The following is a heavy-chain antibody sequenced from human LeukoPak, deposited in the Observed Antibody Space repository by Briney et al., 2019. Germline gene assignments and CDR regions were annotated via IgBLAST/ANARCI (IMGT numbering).Heavy chain of an antibody. CDR3: VKGHSSETN. Sequence: GGSLRLSCAASGFTFSSYGMHWVRQAPGKGLEWVAVISYDGSNKYYADSVKGRFTISRDNSKNTLYLQMSSLRPEDTAVYYCVKGHSSETNWGQGTLVTVSS. J-gene: IGHJ4*02. CDR1: GFTFSSYG. CDR2: ISYDGSNK. V-gene: IGHV3-30*18. D-gene: IGHD6-25*01.